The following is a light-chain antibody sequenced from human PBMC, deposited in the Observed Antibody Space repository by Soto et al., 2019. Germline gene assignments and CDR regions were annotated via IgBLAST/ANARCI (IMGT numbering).Light chain of an antibody. CDR3: QQYNSYSPLT. CDR2: DAS. V-gene: IGKV1-5*01. CDR1: QSISSW. Sequence: DIQMTQSPSTLSASVGDRVTITCRASQSISSWLAWYQQKPGKAPKLLIYDASSLESGVPSRFSGSGSGTEFTLTISSLLPDYFATYYCQQYNSYSPLTFGGGTKVEIK. J-gene: IGKJ4*01.